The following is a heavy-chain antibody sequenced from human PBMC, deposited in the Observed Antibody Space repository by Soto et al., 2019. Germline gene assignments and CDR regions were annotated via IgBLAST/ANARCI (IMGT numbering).Heavy chain of an antibody. J-gene: IGHJ4*02. CDR2: IYGSGAGI. CDR3: AKDVISGDGFWLMDH. V-gene: IGHV3-23*01. CDR1: GFTFSDYA. Sequence: EVQLLESGGGLVQPGGSLRLSCAASGFTFSDYAMTWVRQAPGKGLESVSGIYGSGAGIQYADSVRGRFTISRDNSKNTLYLQRNSLRAEDTAVYYCAKDVISGDGFWLMDHWGQGTLVTVSS. D-gene: IGHD2-21*02.